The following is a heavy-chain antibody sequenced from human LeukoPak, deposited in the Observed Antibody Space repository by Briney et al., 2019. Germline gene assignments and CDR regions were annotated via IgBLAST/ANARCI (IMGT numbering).Heavy chain of an antibody. V-gene: IGHV4-39*07. CDR2: IYYSGST. Sequence: PSETLSLTCTVSGGSISSSSYYWGWIRQPPGKGLEWIGSIYYSGSTYYNPSLKSRVTISVDTSKNQFSLKLSSVTAADTAVYYCARLPGRFDTSSWYGYYWGQGTLVTVSS. CDR1: GGSISSSSYY. J-gene: IGHJ4*02. CDR3: ARLPGRFDTSSWYGYY. D-gene: IGHD6-13*01.